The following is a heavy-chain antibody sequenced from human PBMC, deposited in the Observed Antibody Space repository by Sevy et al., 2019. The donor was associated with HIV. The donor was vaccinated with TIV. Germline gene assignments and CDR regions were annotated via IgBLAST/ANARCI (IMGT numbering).Heavy chain of an antibody. Sequence: GGSLRLSCAASGFTFSTYDIHWVRQAPGKGLEWVAIISYDGNYREYADSVRGRFSMSRDNSKNTVYLQMNGPSIEDTAVYYCAKNRPPGGSYFSRHAMDVWGRGTTVTVSS. CDR1: GFTFSTYD. V-gene: IGHV3-30*18. CDR2: ISYDGNYR. CDR3: AKNRPPGGSYFSRHAMDV. D-gene: IGHD3-16*01. J-gene: IGHJ6*02.